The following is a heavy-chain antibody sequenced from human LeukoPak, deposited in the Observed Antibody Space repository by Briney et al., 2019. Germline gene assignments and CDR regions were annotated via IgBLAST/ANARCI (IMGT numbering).Heavy chain of an antibody. D-gene: IGHD1-26*01. V-gene: IGHV5-51*01. J-gene: IGHJ4*02. Sequence: ESLKISSMGSGYSFTSYWIGWVRHMSGKGLEWVAFFYPGDSDTRYSPSFQGHVTISADTSICTAYLQWSSLTASDTAMYYCVMTLVGSNLRFDYWGQGTLVTVSS. CDR1: GYSFTSYW. CDR3: VMTLVGSNLRFDY. CDR2: FYPGDSDT.